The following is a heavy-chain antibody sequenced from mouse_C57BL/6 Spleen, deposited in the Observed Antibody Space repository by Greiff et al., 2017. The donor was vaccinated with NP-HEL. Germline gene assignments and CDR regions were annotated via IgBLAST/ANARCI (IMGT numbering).Heavy chain of an antibody. Sequence: VQLQQSGAELVRPGASVTLSCKASGYTFTDYEMHWVKQTPVHGLEWIGAIDPETGGTAYNQKFKGKAILTADKSSSTAYMELRSLTSEDSAVYYCTPMTTVNAMDYWGQGTSVTVSS. CDR1: GYTFTDYE. D-gene: IGHD1-1*01. CDR3: TPMTTVNAMDY. V-gene: IGHV1-15*01. J-gene: IGHJ4*01. CDR2: IDPETGGT.